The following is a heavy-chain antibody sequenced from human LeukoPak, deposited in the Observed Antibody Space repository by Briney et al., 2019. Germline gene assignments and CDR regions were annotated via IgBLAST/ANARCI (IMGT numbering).Heavy chain of an antibody. J-gene: IGHJ6*03. D-gene: IGHD2-15*01. CDR1: GGSISSSNYY. Sequence: SETLSLTCTVSGGSISSSNYYWGWIRQPPGKGLEWIGSIYHSGGTYYNPSLKSRVTISVDTSKNQFSLKLSSVTAADTAVYYCARQGTGWGCSGGSCTYYYYYYMDVWGKGTTVTVSS. CDR3: ARQGTGWGCSGGSCTYYYYYYMDV. CDR2: IYHSGGT. V-gene: IGHV4-39*01.